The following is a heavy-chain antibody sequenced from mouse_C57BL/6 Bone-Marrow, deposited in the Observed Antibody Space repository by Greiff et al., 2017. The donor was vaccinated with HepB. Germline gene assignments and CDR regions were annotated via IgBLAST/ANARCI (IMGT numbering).Heavy chain of an antibody. Sequence: QVQLQQSDAELVKPGASVKISCKVSGYTFTDHTIHWMKQRPEQGLEWIGYIYPRDGSTKYNEKFKGKATLTADKSSSTAYMQLNSLTSEDSAVYFCARRITTVVATTGTRAWFAYWGQGTLVTVSA. CDR1: GYTFTDHT. V-gene: IGHV1-78*01. D-gene: IGHD1-1*01. CDR3: ARRITTVVATTGTRAWFAY. J-gene: IGHJ3*01. CDR2: IYPRDGST.